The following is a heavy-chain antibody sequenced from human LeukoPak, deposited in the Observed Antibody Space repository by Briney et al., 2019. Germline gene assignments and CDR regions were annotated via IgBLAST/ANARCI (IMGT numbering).Heavy chain of an antibody. Sequence: GGSLRLSCAASGFTFSSYEMNWVRQAPGKGLEWVSYISSSGSTIYYADSVKGRFTISRDNSKNTLYLQMNSLRAEDTAVYYCARWRKPEILWFGELDYWGQGTLVTVSS. V-gene: IGHV3-48*03. D-gene: IGHD3-10*01. CDR2: ISSSGSTI. J-gene: IGHJ4*02. CDR3: ARWRKPEILWFGELDY. CDR1: GFTFSSYE.